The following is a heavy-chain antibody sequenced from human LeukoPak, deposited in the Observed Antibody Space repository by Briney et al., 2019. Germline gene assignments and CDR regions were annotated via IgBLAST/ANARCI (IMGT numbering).Heavy chain of an antibody. CDR1: GFTFGSYA. J-gene: IGHJ6*02. CDR3: AKGIAVAGDYYYYGMDV. V-gene: IGHV3-23*01. Sequence: AGGSLRLSCAASGFTFGSYAMSWVRQAPGKGLEWVSAISGSGGSTYYADSVKGRFTISRDNSKNTLYLQMNSLRAEDTAVYYCAKGIAVAGDYYYYGMDVWGQGTTVTVSS. D-gene: IGHD6-19*01. CDR2: ISGSGGST.